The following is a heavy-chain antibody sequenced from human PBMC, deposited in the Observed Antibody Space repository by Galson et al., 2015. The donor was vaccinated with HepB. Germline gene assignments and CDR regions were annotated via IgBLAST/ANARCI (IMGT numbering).Heavy chain of an antibody. Sequence: ETLSLTCSVSGASISSRTYYWVWIRQPPGKGLEWIGNVHSSGVTYYNPSLKSRVTISGDTAKNQFSLRVSSVTAADTAVYYCVRALGGSYFCGMDVWGQGTTVTVSS. D-gene: IGHD3-16*02. J-gene: IGHJ6*02. CDR1: GASISSRTYY. CDR3: VRALGGSYFCGMDV. V-gene: IGHV4-39*01. CDR2: VHSSGVT.